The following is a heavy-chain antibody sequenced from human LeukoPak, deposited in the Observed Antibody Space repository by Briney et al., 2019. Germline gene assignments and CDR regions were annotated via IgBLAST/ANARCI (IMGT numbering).Heavy chain of an antibody. CDR2: INPSGGST. Sequence: ASVEVSCKASGYTFTSNYIHWVRQAPGQGLEWMGIINPSGGSTSYAQKFQGRVTMTRDTSTSTVYMELSSLRSEDTAVYYCAQWDCYGSGSYYVRDYWGQGTLVTVSS. V-gene: IGHV1-46*01. CDR1: GYTFTSNY. D-gene: IGHD3-10*01. J-gene: IGHJ4*02. CDR3: AQWDCYGSGSYYVRDY.